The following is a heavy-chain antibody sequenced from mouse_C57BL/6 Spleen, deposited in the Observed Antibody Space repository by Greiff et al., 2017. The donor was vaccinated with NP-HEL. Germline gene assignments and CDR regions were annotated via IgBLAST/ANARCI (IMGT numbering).Heavy chain of an antibody. CDR3: AREDYGRSGFAY. CDR2: IYPGDGDT. V-gene: IGHV1-82*01. D-gene: IGHD1-1*02. J-gene: IGHJ3*01. CDR1: GYAFSSSW. Sequence: VQLQQSGPELVKPGASVKISCKASGYAFSSSWMNWVKQRPGKGLEWIGRIYPGDGDTNYNGKFKGKATLTADKSSSTAYMQLSSLTSEDSAVYFCAREDYGRSGFAYWGQGTLVTVSA.